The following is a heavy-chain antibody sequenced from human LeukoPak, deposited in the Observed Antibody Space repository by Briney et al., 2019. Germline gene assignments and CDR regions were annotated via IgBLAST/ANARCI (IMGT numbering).Heavy chain of an antibody. CDR3: AKDRTPYCSSTSCFLDY. Sequence: GGSLRLSCAASGFTFSSYGMHWVRQAPGKGLEWVAFIRYDGSNKYYADSVKGRFTISRDNSKNTLYLQMNSLRAEDTAVYYCAKDRTPYCSSTSCFLDYWGQGTLVTVSS. CDR1: GFTFSSYG. J-gene: IGHJ4*02. D-gene: IGHD2-2*01. CDR2: IRYDGSNK. V-gene: IGHV3-30*02.